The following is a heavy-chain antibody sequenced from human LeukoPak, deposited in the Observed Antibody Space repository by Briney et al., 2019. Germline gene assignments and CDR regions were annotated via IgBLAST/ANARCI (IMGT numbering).Heavy chain of an antibody. Sequence: GASVKVSCKASGYTFTGYYMHWVRQAPGQGLEWMGWINPNSGGTNYAQKFQGRVTITRETSISTAYMELSRLRSDDTAVYYCASSAGIAVAGYFDYWGQGTLVTVSS. J-gene: IGHJ4*02. CDR3: ASSAGIAVAGYFDY. D-gene: IGHD6-19*01. CDR2: INPNSGGT. CDR1: GYTFTGYY. V-gene: IGHV1-2*02.